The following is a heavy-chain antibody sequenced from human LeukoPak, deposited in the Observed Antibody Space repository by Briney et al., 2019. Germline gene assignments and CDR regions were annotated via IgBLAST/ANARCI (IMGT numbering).Heavy chain of an antibody. J-gene: IGHJ2*01. D-gene: IGHD3-22*01. Sequence: SETLSLTCTVSGGSISSYYWSWIRQPPGKGLEWIGYIYYSGSTNYNPSLKSRVTISVDTSKNQFSLKLSSVTAADTAVYYCARDKADSSGYIFDLWGRGTLVTVSS. CDR1: GGSISSYY. CDR2: IYYSGST. CDR3: ARDKADSSGYIFDL. V-gene: IGHV4-59*01.